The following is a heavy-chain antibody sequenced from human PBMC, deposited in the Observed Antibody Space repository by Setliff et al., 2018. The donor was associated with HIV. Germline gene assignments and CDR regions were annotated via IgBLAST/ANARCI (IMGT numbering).Heavy chain of an antibody. CDR1: GYIFSSYG. D-gene: IGHD2-2*01. CDR3: ARKPTGSPSDY. V-gene: IGHV1-18*01. J-gene: IGHJ4*02. CDR2: ISAYNGNT. Sequence: ASVKVSCKASGYIFSSYGISWVRPAPGQGLEWMGWISAYNGNTNYAQKLQGRVTMTTDTSTSTAYMELRSLRSDDTALYYCARKPTGSPSDYWGQGTLVTVSS.